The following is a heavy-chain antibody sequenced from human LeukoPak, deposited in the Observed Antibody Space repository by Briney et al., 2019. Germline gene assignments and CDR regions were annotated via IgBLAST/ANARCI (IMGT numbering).Heavy chain of an antibody. CDR2: IKFDGIQE. CDR3: AKGEQAYDSSGYHLDC. CDR1: GFSLSSYG. V-gene: IGHV3-33*05. Sequence: QTGGSLRLSCAASGFSLSSYGMNWVRQAPGKGLEWVGGIKFDGIQEFYADSVKGRFTVSKDTSKNTLHLQMNSLRAEDTAVYYCAKGEQAYDSSGYHLDCWGQGTLVTVSS. D-gene: IGHD3-22*01. J-gene: IGHJ4*02.